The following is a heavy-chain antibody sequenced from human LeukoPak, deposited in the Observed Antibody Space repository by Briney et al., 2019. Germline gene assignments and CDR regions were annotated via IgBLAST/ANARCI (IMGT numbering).Heavy chain of an antibody. CDR3: ARAENPVYYMDV. CDR1: GFTFSSYS. CDR2: ISSSSSYI. V-gene: IGHV3-21*01. D-gene: IGHD1-14*01. Sequence: GGSLRLSCAASGFTFSSYSMNWVRQAPGKGLEWVSSISSSSSYIYYADSVKGRFTISRDNAKNSLCLQMNSLRAEDTAVYYCARAENPVYYMDVWGKGTTVTVSS. J-gene: IGHJ6*03.